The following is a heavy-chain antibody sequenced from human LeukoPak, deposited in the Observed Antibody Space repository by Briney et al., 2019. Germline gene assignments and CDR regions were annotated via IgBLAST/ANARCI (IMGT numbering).Heavy chain of an antibody. CDR2: ICSDGST. Sequence: GGSLRLSCAASGFTVSGTYMSWVRQPPGKGLEWVSIICSDGSTYYADSVKGRFTLSRDNSKNTLFLQMKNLRAEDTAVYFCARDCCSSSFASDYWGQGTPVTVSS. D-gene: IGHD6-6*01. J-gene: IGHJ4*02. CDR3: ARDCCSSSFASDY. CDR1: GFTVSGTY. V-gene: IGHV3-66*01.